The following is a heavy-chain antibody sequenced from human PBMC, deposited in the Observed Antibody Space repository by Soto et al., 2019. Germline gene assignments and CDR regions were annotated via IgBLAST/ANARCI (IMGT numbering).Heavy chain of an antibody. J-gene: IGHJ4*02. Sequence: PGGSLRLSCAASGFTFSSYAMSWVRQAPGKGLEWVSAISGSGGSTYYADSVKGRFTISRDNSKNTLYLQMNSLRAEDTAVYYCAKPGFYYDSSGYYIPADYWGQGTLVTVSS. D-gene: IGHD3-22*01. CDR2: ISGSGGST. V-gene: IGHV3-23*01. CDR1: GFTFSSYA. CDR3: AKPGFYYDSSGYYIPADY.